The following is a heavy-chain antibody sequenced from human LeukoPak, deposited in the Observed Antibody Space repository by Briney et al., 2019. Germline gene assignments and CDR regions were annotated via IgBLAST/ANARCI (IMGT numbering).Heavy chain of an antibody. CDR2: ISGSGGST. V-gene: IGHV3-23*01. CDR1: GSTFSSYA. Sequence: GGSLRLSCAASGSTFSSYAMSWVRQAPGKGLEWVSAISGSGGSTYYADSVKGRFTISRDNSKNTLYLQMNSLRAEDTAVYYCAKDIVLMVYAFFDYWGQGTLVTVSS. D-gene: IGHD2-8*01. J-gene: IGHJ4*02. CDR3: AKDIVLMVYAFFDY.